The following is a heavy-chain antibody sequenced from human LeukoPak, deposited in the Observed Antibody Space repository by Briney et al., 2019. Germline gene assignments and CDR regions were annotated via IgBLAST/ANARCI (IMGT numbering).Heavy chain of an antibody. J-gene: IGHJ1*01. D-gene: IGHD2-2*01. CDR3: AKDLEYCTSTSCYVEYFQH. CDR1: GFTFSSYG. CDR2: ISYDGSNK. Sequence: GRSLRLSCAASGFTFSSYGMHWVRQAPGKGLEWVALISYDGSNKYYADSVKGRFTISRDNSKNTLYLQMNSLRAEDTAVYYCAKDLEYCTSTSCYVEYFQHWGQGTLVTVSS. V-gene: IGHV3-30*18.